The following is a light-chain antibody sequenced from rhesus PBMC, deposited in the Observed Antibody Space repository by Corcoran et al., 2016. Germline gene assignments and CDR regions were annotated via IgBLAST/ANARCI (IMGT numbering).Light chain of an antibody. J-gene: IGKJ4*01. CDR1: ENVNNY. Sequence: DIQMTQSPSSLSASVGDRVTITCRARENVNNYLHWYQQKPGKAPKLLIYAASTLQSGVPSRVSGSGCGTDYTFTISGLQPEDVATDFCQHGCGTPLTFGGGTKVDVK. CDR2: AAS. V-gene: IGKV1-74*01. CDR3: QHGCGTPLT.